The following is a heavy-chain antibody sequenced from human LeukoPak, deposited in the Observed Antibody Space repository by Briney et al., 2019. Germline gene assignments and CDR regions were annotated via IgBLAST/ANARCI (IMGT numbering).Heavy chain of an antibody. CDR1: GGSFSGYH. CDR3: ARMSGYSSSWHYFDY. V-gene: IGHV4-34*01. CDR2: INHSGST. D-gene: IGHD6-13*01. J-gene: IGHJ4*02. Sequence: PSETLSLTCAVYGGSFSGYHWSWIRQPPGKGLEWIGEINHSGSTNYNPSLKSRVTISVDTSKNQFSLKLSSVTAADTAVYYCARMSGYSSSWHYFDYWGQGTLVTVSS.